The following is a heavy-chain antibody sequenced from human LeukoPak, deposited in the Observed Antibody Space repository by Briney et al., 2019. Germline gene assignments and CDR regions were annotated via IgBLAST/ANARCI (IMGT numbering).Heavy chain of an antibody. J-gene: IGHJ4*02. CDR3: AASVTTGPDY. Sequence: TGRSLRLSCAASGFTFNSYWMYWVRQAPGQGLLSASRIKSDGTITTHADFVKGRFTISRDNAKRTLYLQMNRLRAEDTAVYYCAASVTTGPDYWGQGTLVTVSS. CDR1: GFTFNSYW. V-gene: IGHV3-74*03. D-gene: IGHD1-1*01. CDR2: IKSDGTIT.